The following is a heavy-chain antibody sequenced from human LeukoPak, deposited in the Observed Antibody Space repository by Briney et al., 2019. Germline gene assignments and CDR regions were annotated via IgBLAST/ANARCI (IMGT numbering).Heavy chain of an antibody. CDR3: AKAEGPLPFGEATFDY. J-gene: IGHJ4*02. CDR1: GFTFSSYS. V-gene: IGHV3-30*18. D-gene: IGHD3-16*01. CDR2: ISYDGSNK. Sequence: GGSLRLSCAASGFTFSSYSMNWVRQAPGKGLEWVAVISYDGSNKYYADSVKGRFTISRDNSKNTLYLQMNSLRAEDTAVYYCAKAEGPLPFGEATFDYWGQGTLVTVSS.